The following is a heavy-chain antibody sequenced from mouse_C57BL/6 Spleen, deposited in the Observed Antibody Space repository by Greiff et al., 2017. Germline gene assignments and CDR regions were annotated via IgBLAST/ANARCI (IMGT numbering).Heavy chain of an antibody. CDR1: GYTFTSYW. J-gene: IGHJ2*01. V-gene: IGHV1-50*01. Sequence: QVQLQQPGAELVKPGASVKLSCKASGYTFTSYWMQWVKQRPGQGLEWIGEIDPSDSYTNYNQKFKGKATLTVDTSSSTAYMQLSSLTSEDSAVYYCARWSSGYTFVDYWGQGTTLTVSS. CDR2: IDPSDSYT. CDR3: ARWSSGYTFVDY. D-gene: IGHD3-2*02.